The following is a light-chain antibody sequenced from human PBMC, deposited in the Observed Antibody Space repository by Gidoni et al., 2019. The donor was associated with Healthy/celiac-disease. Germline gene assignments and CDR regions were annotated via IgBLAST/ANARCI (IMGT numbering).Light chain of an antibody. CDR3: QQET. V-gene: IGKV1-5*01. Sequence: DIQMTQSPSTLSASVGDRVTITCRASQSISSWLAWYQQKPGKAPKLLIYDASSLERGVPSSFSGSGSGTEFTLTISSLQPDDFATYYCQQETFGQGTKVEIK. J-gene: IGKJ1*01. CDR2: DAS. CDR1: QSISSW.